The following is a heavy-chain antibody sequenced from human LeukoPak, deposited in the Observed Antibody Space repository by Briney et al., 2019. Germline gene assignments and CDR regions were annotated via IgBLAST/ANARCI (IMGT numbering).Heavy chain of an antibody. J-gene: IGHJ4*02. V-gene: IGHV4-30-2*05. CDR2: IYYSGST. Sequence: QPSQTLSLTCAVSGGSISSGGYSWSWIRQPPGKGLEWIGYIYYSGSTYYNPSLKSRVTISVDTSKNQFSLKLSSVTAADTAVYYCAREPRVTTQVGNYWGQGTLVTVSS. D-gene: IGHD4-17*01. CDR1: GGSISSGGYS. CDR3: AREPRVTTQVGNY.